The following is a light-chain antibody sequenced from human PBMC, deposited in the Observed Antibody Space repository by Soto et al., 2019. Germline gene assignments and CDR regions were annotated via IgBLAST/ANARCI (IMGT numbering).Light chain of an antibody. J-gene: IGKJ1*01. CDR3: QQYDKYST. CDR2: DAS. V-gene: IGKV1-5*01. Sequence: IQMTQSPSTLSASVGDTVTITCRASQTISVSLAWYRQKPGKAPNLLIYDASTLQEGVPSRFSGSGSGTEFTLTVTRLQPDDFATYFCQQYDKYSTFGHGTKVEI. CDR1: QTISVS.